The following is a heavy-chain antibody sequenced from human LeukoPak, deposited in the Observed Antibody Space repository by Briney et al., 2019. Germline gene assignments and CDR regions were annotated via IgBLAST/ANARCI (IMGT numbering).Heavy chain of an antibody. CDR2: IVGSGAGT. D-gene: IGHD6-13*01. V-gene: IGHV3-23*01. CDR3: AKAEGTTWFNFDY. Sequence: GGSLRLSCAASGFTLSNYAMSWVRQAPGKGLEWVSIIVGSGAGTYYADSVKGRFTISRDNSKNTLYLQMYSLRAEDTAVYYCAKAEGTTWFNFDYWGQGTLVTVSS. CDR1: GFTLSNYA. J-gene: IGHJ4*02.